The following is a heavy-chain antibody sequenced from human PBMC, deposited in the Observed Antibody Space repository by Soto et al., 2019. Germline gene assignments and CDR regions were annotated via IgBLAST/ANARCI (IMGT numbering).Heavy chain of an antibody. CDR3: ARHLRQWLVSFFYYYMDV. J-gene: IGHJ6*03. CDR1: GGSFSDYS. V-gene: IGHV4-34*01. Sequence: QVQLQQWGAGLLKPSETLSLACAVYGGSFSDYSWSWIRQPPGKGLEWIGEINPSGSTNYNPSLKSRVAISTDTSKNQLSLRLSSVTAADTAVYYCARHLRQWLVSFFYYYMDVWGRGTTVTVSS. CDR2: INPSGST. D-gene: IGHD6-19*01.